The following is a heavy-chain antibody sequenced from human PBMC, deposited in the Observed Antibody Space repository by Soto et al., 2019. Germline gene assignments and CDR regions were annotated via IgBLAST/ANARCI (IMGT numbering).Heavy chain of an antibody. V-gene: IGHV2-5*02. J-gene: IGHJ5*02. CDR3: APNFLYSSSSVWGFDP. Sequence: SGPTLVNPTQTLTLTCTFSGFSLSTSGVGVGWIRQPPGKALEWLALIYWDDDKRYSPSLKSRLTITKDTSKNQVVLTMTNMDPVDTATYYCAPNFLYSSSSVWGFDPWGQGTLVTVSP. CDR1: GFSLSTSGVG. D-gene: IGHD6-13*01. CDR2: IYWDDDK.